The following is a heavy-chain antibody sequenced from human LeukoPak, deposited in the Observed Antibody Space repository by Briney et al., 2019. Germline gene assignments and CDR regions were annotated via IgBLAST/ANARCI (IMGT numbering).Heavy chain of an antibody. V-gene: IGHV4-34*01. CDR1: GGSFNGYS. CDR3: AGLIRPGWFDP. CDR2: IYYSGST. J-gene: IGHJ5*02. D-gene: IGHD1-14*01. Sequence: SETLSLTCAVYGGSFNGYSWTWIRQPPGKGLEWIANIYYSGSTYYNPSLKSRVTISVDTSKNQFSLKLSSVTAADTAVYYCAGLIRPGWFDPWGQGTLVTVSS.